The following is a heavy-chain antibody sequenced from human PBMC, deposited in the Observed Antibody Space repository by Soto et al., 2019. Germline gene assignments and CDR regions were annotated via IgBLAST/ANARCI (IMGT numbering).Heavy chain of an antibody. Sequence: QVQLVESGGGVVQPGRSLRLSCAASGFTFSSYGMHWVRQAPGKGLEWVAVISYDGSNKYYADSVKGRFTISRDNSKTTLYLQMNSLRAEDTAVYYCAKPLSGYSYGRDAFDIWGHGTMVTVSS. CDR3: AKPLSGYSYGRDAFDI. CDR2: ISYDGSNK. V-gene: IGHV3-30*18. J-gene: IGHJ3*02. CDR1: GFTFSSYG. D-gene: IGHD5-18*01.